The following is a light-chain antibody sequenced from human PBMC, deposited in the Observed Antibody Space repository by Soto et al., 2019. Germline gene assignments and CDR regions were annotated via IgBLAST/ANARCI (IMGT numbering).Light chain of an antibody. V-gene: IGLV1-44*01. Sequence: QSVLTQPPSASGTHGQRVTIFCSGSSSNIGSNTVNWYQQLPGTAPKLLIYSNNQRPSGVPDRFSGSKSGTSASLAISGLQSEDEADYYCAAWDDSLNGYVFGTGTKVTVL. CDR2: SNN. CDR1: SSNIGSNT. CDR3: AAWDDSLNGYV. J-gene: IGLJ1*01.